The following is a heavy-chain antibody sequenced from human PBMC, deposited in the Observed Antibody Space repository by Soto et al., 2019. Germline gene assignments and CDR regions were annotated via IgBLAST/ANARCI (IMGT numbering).Heavy chain of an antibody. J-gene: IGHJ5*02. Sequence: QLQQSGAGMLTPSETLSLTCAISGGSFSANHWSWIRQAPGQGLEWSGEITLGGSTNYRPSLKSRSSISVYEGKKQFSLEMTSVTAADTAVYYCARGYISFWSHDHWFAPWGQGILVTVSS. CDR1: GGSFSANH. CDR3: ARGYISFWSHDHWFAP. V-gene: IGHV4-34*01. D-gene: IGHD1-1*01. CDR2: ITLGGST.